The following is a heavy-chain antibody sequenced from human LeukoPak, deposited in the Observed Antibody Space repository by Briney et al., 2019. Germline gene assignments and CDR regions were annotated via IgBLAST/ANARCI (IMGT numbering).Heavy chain of an antibody. CDR2: INHSGST. CDR1: GGSFSGYY. J-gene: IGHJ6*02. Sequence: SETLSLTCAVYGGSFSGYYWSWIRQPPGKGLEWIGEINHSGSTNYNPSLKSRVTISVDTSKNQFSLKLSSVTAADTAVYYCAIGYYDSSGYYYPYYYYGMDVWGQGTTVTVSS. V-gene: IGHV4-34*01. CDR3: AIGYYDSSGYYYPYYYYGMDV. D-gene: IGHD3-22*01.